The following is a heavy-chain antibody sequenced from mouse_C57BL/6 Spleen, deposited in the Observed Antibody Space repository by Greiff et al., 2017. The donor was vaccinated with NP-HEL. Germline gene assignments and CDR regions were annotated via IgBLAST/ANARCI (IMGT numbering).Heavy chain of an antibody. Sequence: EVQRVESGGGLVKPGGSLKLSCAASGFTFSSYTMSWVRQTPEKRLEWVATISGGGGNTYYPDSVKGRFTISRDNAKNTLYLQMSSLRSEDTALYYCARREDFDYWGQGTTLTVSS. CDR1: GFTFSSYT. V-gene: IGHV5-9*01. CDR2: ISGGGGNT. CDR3: ARREDFDY. J-gene: IGHJ2*01.